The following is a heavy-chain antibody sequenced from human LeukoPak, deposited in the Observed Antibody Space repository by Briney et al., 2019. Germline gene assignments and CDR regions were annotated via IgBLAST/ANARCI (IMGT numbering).Heavy chain of an antibody. V-gene: IGHV3-30-3*01. D-gene: IGHD4-23*01. CDR3: ARDKGYSGTSFDI. J-gene: IGHJ3*02. Sequence: GGSLRLSCSASGFTFSNYAMHWVRQAPGKGLEWVAVISYDGSNKYYADSVKGRFTISRDNSKNTLYLQMNSLRAEDTAVFYCARDKGYSGTSFDIWGQGTMVTVSS. CDR2: ISYDGSNK. CDR1: GFTFSNYA.